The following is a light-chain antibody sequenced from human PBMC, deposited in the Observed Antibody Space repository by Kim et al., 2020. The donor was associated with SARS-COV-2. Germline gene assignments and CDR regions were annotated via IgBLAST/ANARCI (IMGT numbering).Light chain of an antibody. Sequence: SYELTQPPSVSVCPGQTASITCSGDKLGDKYASWYQQKPGQSPVLVIYENSKRPSGIPERFSGSNSGNTATLTISGTQAMDEADYYCQAWDTRVVFGGGTQLTVL. CDR2: ENS. J-gene: IGLJ2*01. CDR1: KLGDKY. V-gene: IGLV3-1*01. CDR3: QAWDTRVV.